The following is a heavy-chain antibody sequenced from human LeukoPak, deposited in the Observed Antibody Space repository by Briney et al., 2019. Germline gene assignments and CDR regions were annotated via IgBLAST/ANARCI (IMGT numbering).Heavy chain of an antibody. CDR2: ISYDGSNK. CDR3: ARGPRLMVRGVLGGY. Sequence: GGSLRLSCAASGFTFSSYAMHWVRQAPGKGLEWVAVISYDGSNKYYAGSVKGRFTISRDNSKNTLYLQMNSLRAEDTAVYYCARGPRLMVRGVLGGYWGQGTLVTVSS. CDR1: GFTFSSYA. D-gene: IGHD3-10*01. J-gene: IGHJ4*02. V-gene: IGHV3-30*04.